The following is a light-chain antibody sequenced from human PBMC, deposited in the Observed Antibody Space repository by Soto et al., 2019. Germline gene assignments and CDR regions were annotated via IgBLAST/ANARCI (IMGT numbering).Light chain of an antibody. CDR3: QQYNNWLA. J-gene: IGKJ4*01. Sequence: EIVMTQSPATLSVSLGERATVSCRASQSVASNLAWYQQKPGQAPRLLIYGASTRATGIPARFSGSGSGTEFTLTISSLQSEDSAVYYCQQYNNWLAFGGGTKVDIK. V-gene: IGKV3-15*01. CDR1: QSVASN. CDR2: GAS.